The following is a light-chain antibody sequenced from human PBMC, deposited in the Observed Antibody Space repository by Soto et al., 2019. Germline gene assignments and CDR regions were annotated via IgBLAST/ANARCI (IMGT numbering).Light chain of an antibody. CDR2: NNN. V-gene: IGLV1-44*01. J-gene: IGLJ1*01. Sequence: QSVLTQPPSASGTPGQTVIISCSGSRSDIGSNSVNWYQHLPGTAPKLLIYNNNQRPSGVPDRFSGSKSGTSASLAISGLQSEDEADYYCSSYTNNSPYVFGTGTKVTVL. CDR1: RSDIGSNS. CDR3: SSYTNNSPYV.